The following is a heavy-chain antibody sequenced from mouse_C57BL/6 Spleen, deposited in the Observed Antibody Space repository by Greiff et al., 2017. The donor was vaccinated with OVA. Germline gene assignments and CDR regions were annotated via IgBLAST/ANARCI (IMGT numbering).Heavy chain of an antibody. CDR1: GFTFSDYG. Sequence: EVKVVESGGGLVKPGGSLKLSCAASGFTFSDYGMHWVRQAPEKGLEWVAYISSGSSNIYYADTVKGRFTISRDNAKHTLFLQMTSLRSEDTAMYYCARRTNDYGSWAYAMDYWGQGTSVTVSS. CDR3: ARRTNDYGSWAYAMDY. D-gene: IGHD1-1*01. V-gene: IGHV5-17*01. CDR2: ISSGSSNI. J-gene: IGHJ4*01.